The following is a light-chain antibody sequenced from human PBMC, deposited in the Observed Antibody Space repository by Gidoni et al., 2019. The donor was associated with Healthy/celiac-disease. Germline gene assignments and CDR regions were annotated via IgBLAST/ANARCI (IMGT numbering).Light chain of an antibody. Sequence: DIQMTQSPSSLSASVGDRVTITCRASQSISSYLNWYQQKPGKAPKLLIYAASSLQSGVPSRFSGSESETEFTLTISSLQPENFATYYCQQSYSTPPVTFGGGTKVEIK. V-gene: IGKV1-39*01. CDR1: QSISSY. CDR3: QQSYSTPPVT. J-gene: IGKJ4*01. CDR2: AAS.